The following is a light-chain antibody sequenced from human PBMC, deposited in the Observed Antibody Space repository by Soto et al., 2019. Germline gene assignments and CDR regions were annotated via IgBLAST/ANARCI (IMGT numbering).Light chain of an antibody. Sequence: EIVLTQSPGTLSLSPGERATLSCRASQSVTSSYLAWYQQKPGQAPRLLIYDASNRATGIPARFSGSGSGTDFTLTISSLEHEDFAVYYCQQRNNWPITFGQGTRLEIK. CDR1: QSVTSSY. J-gene: IGKJ5*01. CDR2: DAS. CDR3: QQRNNWPIT. V-gene: IGKV3D-20*02.